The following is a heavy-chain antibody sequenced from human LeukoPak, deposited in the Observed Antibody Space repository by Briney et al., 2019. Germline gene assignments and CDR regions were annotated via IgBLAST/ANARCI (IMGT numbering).Heavy chain of an antibody. Sequence: SETLSLTCAVYGGSFSGYYWSWIRQPPGKGLEWIGYIYYSGSTNYNPSLKSRVTISVDTSKNQFSLKLSSVTAADTAVYYCARDLGQLASHWFDPWGQGTLVTVSS. D-gene: IGHD6-6*01. J-gene: IGHJ5*02. CDR2: IYYSGST. CDR3: ARDLGQLASHWFDP. CDR1: GGSFSGYY. V-gene: IGHV4-59*01.